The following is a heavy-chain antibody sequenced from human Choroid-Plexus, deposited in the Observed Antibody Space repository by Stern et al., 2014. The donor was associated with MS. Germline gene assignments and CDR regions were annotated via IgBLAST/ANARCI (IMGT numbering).Heavy chain of an antibody. V-gene: IGHV3-30*18. CDR2: VSYDGSNK. J-gene: IGHJ5*02. CDR3: AKDRHYLTYFFDH. CDR1: GFTFGSCA. D-gene: IGHD2/OR15-2a*01. Sequence: VQLVESGGGVVQPGRPLRLSCVASGFTFGSCAMHWVRQAPGKGLEWVAGVSYDGSNKYYADSVKGRFTISRDNSQNTLYMQMSSVRPEDTAVYYCAKDRHYLTYFFDHWGQGSLVTVSS.